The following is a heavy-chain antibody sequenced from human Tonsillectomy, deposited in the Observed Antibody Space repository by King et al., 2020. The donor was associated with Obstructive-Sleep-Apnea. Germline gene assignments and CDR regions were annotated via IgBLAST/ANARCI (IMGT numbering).Heavy chain of an antibody. D-gene: IGHD2-15*01. J-gene: IGHJ4*02. CDR1: GCSFSTHG. V-gene: IGHV3-30*18. CDR2: ISYAGGNK. CDR3: AKDSGVGCTGGSCYGCLDS. Sequence: GGGGGGGGGALGRCCGAAGCSFSTHGIHWGRQAPGKGLEWVAVISYAGGNKYYADSVKGRFTISRDNSKHTLHLQMNSLGAEDTAVSCCAKDSGVGCTGGSCYGCLDSWGQGTLVTVSS.